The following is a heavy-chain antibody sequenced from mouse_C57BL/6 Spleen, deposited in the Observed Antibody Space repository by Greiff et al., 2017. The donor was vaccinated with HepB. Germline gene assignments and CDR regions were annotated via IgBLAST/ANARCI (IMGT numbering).Heavy chain of an antibody. CDR1: GYSFTSYY. CDR2: IYPGSGNT. J-gene: IGHJ2*01. V-gene: IGHV1-66*01. D-gene: IGHD1-1*01. Sequence: QVQLQQSGPELVKPGASVKISCKASGYSFTSYYIHWVKQRPGQGLEWIGWIYPGSGNTKYNEKFKGKATLTADTSSSTAYMQLSSLTSEDSAVYYCARDHYGSSYGYWGQGTTLTVSS. CDR3: ARDHYGSSYGY.